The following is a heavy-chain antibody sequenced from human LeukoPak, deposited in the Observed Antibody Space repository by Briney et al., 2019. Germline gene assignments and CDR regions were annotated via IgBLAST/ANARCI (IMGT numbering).Heavy chain of an antibody. CDR2: IYYSGST. Sequence: SETLSLTCTASGGSISSYYWSWIRQPPGKGLEWIGYIYYSGSTNYNPSLKSRVTISVDTSKNQFSLKLSSVTAADTAVYYCARDRGLWFGELLDYWGPGTLVTVSS. CDR1: GGSISSYY. J-gene: IGHJ4*02. CDR3: ARDRGLWFGELLDY. V-gene: IGHV4-59*01. D-gene: IGHD3-10*01.